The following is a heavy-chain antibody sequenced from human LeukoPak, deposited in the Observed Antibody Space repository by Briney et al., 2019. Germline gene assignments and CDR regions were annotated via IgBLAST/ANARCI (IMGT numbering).Heavy chain of an antibody. D-gene: IGHD6-6*01. CDR1: GFTFSTYS. CDR3: AREGGSAARSDY. J-gene: IGHJ4*02. CDR2: ISSSGGSI. Sequence: GGCLRLSCAASGFTFSTYSMNWVRQAPGKGLEWVSYISSSGGSIYYADSVKGRFTISRDNAENSLYLQLNSLRAEDAAVYYCAREGGSAARSDYWGQGTLVTVSS. V-gene: IGHV3-48*01.